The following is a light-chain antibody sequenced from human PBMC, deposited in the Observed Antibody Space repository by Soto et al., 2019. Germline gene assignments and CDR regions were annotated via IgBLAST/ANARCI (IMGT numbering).Light chain of an antibody. CDR3: SSYTGSSTSVI. V-gene: IGLV2-14*03. CDR1: SSDVCTYNY. J-gene: IGLJ2*01. CDR2: DVS. Sequence: QSALTQPASVSGSPGQSITISCTGTSSDVCTYNYVSWYQQHPGKAPKVMIYDVSNRPSGVSNRFSGSKSGNTASLTISGLQAEDEADYYCSSYTGSSTSVIFGGGTKLTVL.